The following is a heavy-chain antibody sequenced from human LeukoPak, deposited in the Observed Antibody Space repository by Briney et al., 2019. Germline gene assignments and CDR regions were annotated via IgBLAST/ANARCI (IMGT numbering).Heavy chain of an antibody. D-gene: IGHD3-3*01. CDR3: ANSPFWSGYSPRDY. CDR2: ISSSGSTI. Sequence: PGGSLRLSCAASGFTFSSYEMNWVRQAPGKGLEWVPYISSSGSTIYYADSVKGRFTISRDNAKNSLYLQMDSLRAEDTAVYYCANSPFWSGYSPRDYWGQGTLVTVSS. V-gene: IGHV3-48*03. CDR1: GFTFSSYE. J-gene: IGHJ4*02.